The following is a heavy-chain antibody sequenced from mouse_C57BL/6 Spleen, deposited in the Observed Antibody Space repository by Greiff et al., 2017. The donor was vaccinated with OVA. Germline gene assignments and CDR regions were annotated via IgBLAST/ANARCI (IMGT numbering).Heavy chain of an antibody. CDR1: GYTFTSYW. J-gene: IGHJ2*01. CDR3: ARYQYYFDY. CDR2: IDPSDSYT. V-gene: IGHV1-69*01. Sequence: VQLQQPGAELVMPGASVKLSCKASGYTFTSYWMPWVKQRPGQGLEWIGEIDPSDSYTNYNQKFKGKSTLTVDKSSSTAYMQLSSLTSEDPAVYYCARYQYYFDYWGQGTTLTVSS.